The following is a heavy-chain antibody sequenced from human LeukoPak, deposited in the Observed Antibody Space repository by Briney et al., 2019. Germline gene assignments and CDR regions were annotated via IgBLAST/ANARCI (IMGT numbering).Heavy chain of an antibody. D-gene: IGHD6-19*01. J-gene: IGHJ4*02. CDR2: MNPNSGNT. CDR3: ARGKAWRSYSSGWYGHY. CDR1: GYTFTSYD. Sequence: GASVKVSCKASGYTFTSYDINWVRQATGQGLEWMGWMNPNSGNTGYAQKFQGRVTMTRNSSISTAYMELSSLRSEDTAVYYCARGKAWRSYSSGWYGHYWGQGTLVTVSS. V-gene: IGHV1-8*01.